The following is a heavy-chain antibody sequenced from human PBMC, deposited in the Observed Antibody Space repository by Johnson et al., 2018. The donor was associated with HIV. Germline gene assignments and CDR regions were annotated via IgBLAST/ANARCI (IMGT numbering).Heavy chain of an antibody. D-gene: IGHD3-22*01. CDR3: AKAEGESRGAFDI. V-gene: IGHV3-66*03. CDR2: IYSGGSR. Sequence: VQLMESGGGLIQPGGSLRLSCAASGFTVSSNYMTWVRQAPGNGLEWVSVIYSGGSRHYADPVKGRFTISSDNSKNTLYLQMNSQRAEDTAVYYCAKAEGESRGAFDIWGQGTMVTVSS. CDR1: GFTVSSNY. J-gene: IGHJ3*02.